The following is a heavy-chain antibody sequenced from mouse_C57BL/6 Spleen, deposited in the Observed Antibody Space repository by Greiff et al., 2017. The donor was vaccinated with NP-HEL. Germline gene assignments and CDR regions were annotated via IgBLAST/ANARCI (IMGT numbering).Heavy chain of an antibody. CDR1: GYTFTSYW. J-gene: IGHJ2*01. CDR2: IDPSDSET. D-gene: IGHD2-3*01. Sequence: QVHVKQPGAELVRPGSSVKLSCKASGYTFTSYWMHWVKQRPIQGLEWIGNIDPSDSETHYNQKFKDKATLTVDKSSSTAYMQLSSLTSEDSAVYYCARGDGYYDFDYWGQGTTLTVSS. CDR3: ARGDGYYDFDY. V-gene: IGHV1-52*01.